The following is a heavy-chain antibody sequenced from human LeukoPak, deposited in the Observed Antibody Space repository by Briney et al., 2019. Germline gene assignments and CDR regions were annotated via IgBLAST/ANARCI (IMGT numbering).Heavy chain of an antibody. Sequence: GGSLRLSCAASGFTFSSYWMSWVRQAPGKGLEWVAVISYDGSNKYYADSVKGRFTISRDNSKNTLYLQMNSLRAEDTAVYYCARDLRFAGFGCFDYWGQGTLVTVSS. CDR1: GFTFSSYW. D-gene: IGHD3-9*01. CDR2: ISYDGSNK. J-gene: IGHJ4*02. CDR3: ARDLRFAGFGCFDY. V-gene: IGHV3-30-3*01.